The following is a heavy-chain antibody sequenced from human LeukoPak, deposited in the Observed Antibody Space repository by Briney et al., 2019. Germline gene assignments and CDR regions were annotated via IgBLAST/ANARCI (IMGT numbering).Heavy chain of an antibody. CDR2: ISWNSGSI. J-gene: IGHJ4*02. D-gene: IGHD3-22*01. CDR1: GFTFDDYA. Sequence: GGSLRLSCAASGFTFDDYAMHWVRQAPGKGLEWVSGISWNSGSIGYADSVKGRFTISRDSAKNSLYLQMNSLRAEDTALYYCAKDTGYYYDSSGYPGFDYWGQGTLVTVSS. V-gene: IGHV3-9*01. CDR3: AKDTGYYYDSSGYPGFDY.